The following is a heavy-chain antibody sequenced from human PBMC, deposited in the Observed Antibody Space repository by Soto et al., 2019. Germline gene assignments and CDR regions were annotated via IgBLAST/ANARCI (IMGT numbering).Heavy chain of an antibody. CDR1: GYTFTRYG. Sequence: QGHLVPSGAEVKKPGASVKVSCKASGYTFTRYGISWVRQAAEQGLEWMVLISGYNADTNYTQNLQGRVTMTIDTSTTTAYMELRSLTSDDTAVYYCAKNGQPPYYYYGLDVWGQGTTVTVSS. CDR3: AKNGQPPYYYYGLDV. V-gene: IGHV1-18*01. D-gene: IGHD2-8*01. CDR2: ISGYNADT. J-gene: IGHJ6*02.